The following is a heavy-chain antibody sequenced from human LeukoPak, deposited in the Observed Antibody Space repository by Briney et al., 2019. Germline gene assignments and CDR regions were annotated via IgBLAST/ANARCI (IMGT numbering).Heavy chain of an antibody. CDR2: INHSGST. CDR3: ARGPPTYDSSGYYYGGYFQH. J-gene: IGHJ1*01. V-gene: IGHV4-34*01. CDR1: GGSFSGYY. D-gene: IGHD3-22*01. Sequence: PSETLSLTCAVYGGSFSGYYWSWIRQPPGKGLEWIGEINHSGSTNYNPSLKSRVTISVDTSKNQFSLKLSSVTAADTAVYYCARGPPTYDSSGYYYGGYFQHWGQGTLVTVSS.